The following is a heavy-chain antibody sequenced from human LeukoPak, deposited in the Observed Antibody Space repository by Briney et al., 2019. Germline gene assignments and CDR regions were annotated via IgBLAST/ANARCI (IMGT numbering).Heavy chain of an antibody. Sequence: GGSLRLSCAASGFTFSSYAMHWVRQAPGKGLEYVSAISSNGGSTYYANSVKGRFTISRDTSKNTLYLQMGSLRVEDMAVYYCARVGDRSGNGYSHWGQGTLVTVSS. CDR2: ISSNGGST. V-gene: IGHV3-64*01. CDR1: GFTFSSYA. J-gene: IGHJ4*02. CDR3: ARVGDRSGNGYSH. D-gene: IGHD3-22*01.